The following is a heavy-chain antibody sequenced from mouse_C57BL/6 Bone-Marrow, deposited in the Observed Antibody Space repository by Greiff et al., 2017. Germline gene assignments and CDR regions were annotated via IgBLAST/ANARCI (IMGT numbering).Heavy chain of an antibody. D-gene: IGHD1-1*01. CDR2: ISYDGSN. CDR1: GYSITSGYY. Sequence: ESGPGLVKPSQSLSLTCSVTGYSITSGYYWNWIRQFPGNKLEWMGYISYDGSNNYNPSLKNRISITRDTSKNQFFLKLNSVTTEDTATYYGSNSYYYGSSLYYYAMDYWGQGTSVTVSS. CDR3: SNSYYYGSSLYYYAMDY. J-gene: IGHJ4*01. V-gene: IGHV3-6*01.